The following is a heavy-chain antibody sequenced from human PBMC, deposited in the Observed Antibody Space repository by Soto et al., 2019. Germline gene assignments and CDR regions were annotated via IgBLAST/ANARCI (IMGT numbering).Heavy chain of an antibody. D-gene: IGHD2-15*01. Sequence: GASVKVSCKASGYSFTRFGISWVRQAPGQGLEWVGRISTYNGNTKYAQKLQGRVTVSTDTSTSTAYMELRSLRSDDTAVYYCALIDGYYYYGMDVWGQGTTVTAP. CDR3: ALIDGYYYYGMDV. J-gene: IGHJ6*02. V-gene: IGHV1-18*01. CDR1: GYSFTRFG. CDR2: ISTYNGNT.